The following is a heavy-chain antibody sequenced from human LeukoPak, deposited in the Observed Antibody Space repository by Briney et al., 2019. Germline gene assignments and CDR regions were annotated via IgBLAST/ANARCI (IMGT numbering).Heavy chain of an antibody. CDR2: IYYSGST. Sequence: SETLSLTCTVSGGSISSSSYYWGWIRQPPGKGLAWIGSIYYSGSTYYNPSLKSRVTISVDTSKNQFSLKLSSVTAADTAVYYCAVERYCSGGSCYGDAFDIWGQGTMVTVSS. CDR3: AVERYCSGGSCYGDAFDI. J-gene: IGHJ3*02. D-gene: IGHD2-15*01. V-gene: IGHV4-39*01. CDR1: GGSISSSSYY.